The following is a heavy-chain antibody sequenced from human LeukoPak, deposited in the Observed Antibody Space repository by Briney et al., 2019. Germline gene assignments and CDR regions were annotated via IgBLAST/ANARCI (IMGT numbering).Heavy chain of an antibody. D-gene: IGHD3-3*01. V-gene: IGHV3-23*01. CDR3: AKTRTIFGVVGYMDV. CDR1: GYTFSNYN. J-gene: IGHJ6*03. CDR2: ISGSGSST. Sequence: GGSLRLSCAASGYTFSNYNMNWVRQAPGKGLEWVSAISGSGSSTSYADSVKGRFTISRDNSKNTLDLQMNSLRGEDTAVYYCAKTRTIFGVVGYMDVWGKGTTVTVSS.